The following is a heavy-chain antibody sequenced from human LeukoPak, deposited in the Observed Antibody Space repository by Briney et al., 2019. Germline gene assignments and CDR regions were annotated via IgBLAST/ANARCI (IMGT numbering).Heavy chain of an antibody. CDR2: IYHSGST. CDR3: ASAKWLLGAFDI. D-gene: IGHD3-22*01. J-gene: IGHJ3*02. CDR1: GYSISSGYY. V-gene: IGHV4-38-2*01. Sequence: SETLSLTCAVSGYSISSGYYWGWIRQPPGKGLEWIGSIYHSGSTYYNPSLKSRVTISVDTSKNQFSLKLSSVTAADTAVYYCASAKWLLGAFDIWGQGTVVTVSS.